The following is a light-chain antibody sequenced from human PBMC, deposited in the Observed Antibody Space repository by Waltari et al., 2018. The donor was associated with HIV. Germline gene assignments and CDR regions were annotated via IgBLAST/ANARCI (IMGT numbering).Light chain of an antibody. CDR3: QSHDSSLSGYV. Sequence: QSVLTPPPSVSGAPGQRVTISCTGSSPNTGDGDHVHWYHQLPGTAPKLLIYGNSNRPSGVPDRFSGSKSGTSASLAITGLQAEDEADYHCQSHDSSLSGYVFGTGTKVTVL. CDR1: SPNTGDGDH. V-gene: IGLV1-40*01. CDR2: GNS. J-gene: IGLJ1*01.